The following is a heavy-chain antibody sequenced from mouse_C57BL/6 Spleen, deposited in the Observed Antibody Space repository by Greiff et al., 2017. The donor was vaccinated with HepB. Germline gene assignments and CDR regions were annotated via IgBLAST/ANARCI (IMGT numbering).Heavy chain of an antibody. CDR1: GYTFTSYW. Sequence: QVQLQQPGTELVKPGASVKLSCKASGYTFTSYWMHWVKQRPGQGLEWIGNINPSNGGTNYNEKFKSKATLTVDKSSSTAYMQLSSLTSEDSAVYYCARGAPACRNWYFDVWGTGTTVTVSA. CDR3: ARGAPACRNWYFDV. CDR2: INPSNGGT. J-gene: IGHJ1*03. V-gene: IGHV1-53*01.